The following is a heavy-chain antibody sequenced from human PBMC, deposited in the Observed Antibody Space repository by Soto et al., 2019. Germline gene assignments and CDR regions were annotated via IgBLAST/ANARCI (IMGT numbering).Heavy chain of an antibody. Sequence: LSLTCAISGDSVSSNNPTWNWIRQSPSRGLEWLGRTYYRSKWYNDYAVSVKNRITINPDTSKNQFSLQLNSVTPEDTAVYYCARGAWGSMDSWGQGTLVTVSS. D-gene: IGHD7-27*01. J-gene: IGHJ4*02. V-gene: IGHV6-1*01. CDR1: GDSVSSNNPT. CDR3: ARGAWGSMDS. CDR2: TYYRSKWYN.